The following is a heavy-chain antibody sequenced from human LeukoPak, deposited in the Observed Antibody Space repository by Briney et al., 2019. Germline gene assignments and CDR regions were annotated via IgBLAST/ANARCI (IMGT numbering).Heavy chain of an antibody. Sequence: PGGSLRLSCAASGFTFSSYSMNWVRQAPGKGLEWVSSTSSSSSYIYYADSVKGRFTISRDNSKNTLYLQMNSLRAEDTAVYYCAKDSADPPTYCSSTSCYPVGAFDIWGQGTMVTVSS. CDR1: GFTFSSYS. CDR3: AKDSADPPTYCSSTSCYPVGAFDI. J-gene: IGHJ3*02. V-gene: IGHV3-21*01. CDR2: TSSSSSYI. D-gene: IGHD2-2*01.